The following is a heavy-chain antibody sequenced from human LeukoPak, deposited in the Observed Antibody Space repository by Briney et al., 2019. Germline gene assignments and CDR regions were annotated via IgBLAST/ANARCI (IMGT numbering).Heavy chain of an antibody. D-gene: IGHD1-26*01. CDR2: ISAYNGNT. Sequence: ASVKVSCKASGYTFTSYGISWVRQAPGQGLEWMGWISAYNGNTNYAQKLQGRVTMTTDTSTSTAYMELRSLRSDDTAVYYCARDNLLSPNSGRRFDYWGQGTLVTVSS. CDR3: ARDNLLSPNSGRRFDY. J-gene: IGHJ4*02. CDR1: GYTFTSYG. V-gene: IGHV1-18*01.